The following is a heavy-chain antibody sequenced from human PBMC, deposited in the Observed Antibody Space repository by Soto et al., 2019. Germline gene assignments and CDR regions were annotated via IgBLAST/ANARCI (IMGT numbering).Heavy chain of an antibody. Sequence: SETLSLTCTVSDGSISSYYWSWIRQPPGKGLEWIGYIYYSRSTNYNPSLKSRVTISVDTSKNQFSLKLSSVTAADTAVYYCARRYGDCFDYWGQGTLVTVSS. CDR1: DGSISSYY. D-gene: IGHD4-17*01. CDR2: IYYSRST. CDR3: ARRYGDCFDY. J-gene: IGHJ4*02. V-gene: IGHV4-59*12.